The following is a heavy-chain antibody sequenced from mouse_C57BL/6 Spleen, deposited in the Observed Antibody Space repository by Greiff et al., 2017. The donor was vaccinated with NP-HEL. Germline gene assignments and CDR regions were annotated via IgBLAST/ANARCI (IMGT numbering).Heavy chain of an antibody. CDR2: ISDGGSYT. Sequence: EVKLVESGGGLVKPGGSLKLSCAASGFTFSSYAMSWVRQTPEKRLEWVATISDGGSYTYYPDNVKGRFTISRDNAKNNLYLQMSHLKSEDTAMYYCARGNWDGRGYAMDYWGQGTSVTVSS. CDR3: ARGNWDGRGYAMDY. V-gene: IGHV5-4*03. CDR1: GFTFSSYA. D-gene: IGHD4-1*01. J-gene: IGHJ4*01.